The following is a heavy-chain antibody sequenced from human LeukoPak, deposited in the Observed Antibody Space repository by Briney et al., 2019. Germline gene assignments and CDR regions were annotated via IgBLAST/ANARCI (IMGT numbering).Heavy chain of an antibody. CDR1: GFTFSSYG. D-gene: IGHD5-18*01. V-gene: IGHV3-30*18. CDR3: AKDADTAMLFYFDY. CDR2: ISYDGSNE. Sequence: GGSLRLSCAASGFTFSSYGMHWVRQAPGKGLEWVAVISYDGSNEYYADSVKGRFTISRDNSKNTLYLQMNSLRAEDTAVYYCAKDADTAMLFYFDYWGQGTLVTVSS. J-gene: IGHJ4*02.